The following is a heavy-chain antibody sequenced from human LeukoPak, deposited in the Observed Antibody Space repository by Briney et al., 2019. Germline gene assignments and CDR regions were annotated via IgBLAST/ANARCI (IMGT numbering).Heavy chain of an antibody. CDR2: INGDGREK. CDR1: GFTFSRFW. CDR3: ARDNSAEKGQQLAN. D-gene: IGHD6-13*01. V-gene: IGHV3-7*04. J-gene: IGHJ4*02. Sequence: GGSLRLSCAASGFTFSRFWMAWVRQAPGKGLEYVANINGDGREKYYVDSVKGRFTISRDNVRNSLFLQMSSLRVEDTAVYYCARDNSAEKGQQLANWGQGTRVTVST.